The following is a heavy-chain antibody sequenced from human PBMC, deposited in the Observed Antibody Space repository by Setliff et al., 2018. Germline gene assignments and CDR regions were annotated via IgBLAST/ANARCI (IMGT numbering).Heavy chain of an antibody. D-gene: IGHD3-22*01. CDR3: ARSDWDSSGYYYFDY. J-gene: IGHJ4*02. CDR1: GGSFSGYH. V-gene: IGHV4-34*01. CDR2: IYHSGST. Sequence: SETLSLTCAVYGGSFSGYHWSWIRQAPGKGLEWIGSIYHSGSTYFNPSLKSRVTISVDTSKNQFSLKLNSVTAADTAVYFCARSDWDSSGYYYFDYWGQGTLVTVSS.